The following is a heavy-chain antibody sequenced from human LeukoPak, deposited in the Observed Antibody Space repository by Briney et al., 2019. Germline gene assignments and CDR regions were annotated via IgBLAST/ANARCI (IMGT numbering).Heavy chain of an antibody. J-gene: IGHJ6*02. CDR3: ARDPLAYCGGDCSRPSYYYYYGMDV. CDR2: ISGSSSYI. CDR1: GFTFSSYS. Sequence: GGPLRLSCAASGFTFSSYSMNWVRQAPGKGLEWVSSISGSSSYIYYADSVKGRFTISRDNAKNSLYLQMNSLRAEDTAVYYCARDPLAYCGGDCSRPSYYYYYGMDVWGQGTTVTVSS. D-gene: IGHD2-21*02. V-gene: IGHV3-21*01.